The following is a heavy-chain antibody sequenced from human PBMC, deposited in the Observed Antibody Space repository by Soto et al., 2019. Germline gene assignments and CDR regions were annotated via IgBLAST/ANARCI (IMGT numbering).Heavy chain of an antibody. CDR1: GFSFSSYA. Sequence: EVQLLESGGGLLQPGGSLRLSCAASGFSFSSYAMSWVRQAPGKGLEWVSTISGSGDSTNFADSVKGRFTISRDNSKNTMYLQMDSLRAADTDVYYCAKEGVKSSTVVRGITSFCDYWGQGTLVTVSS. CDR2: ISGSGDST. CDR3: AKEGVKSSTVVRGITSFCDY. J-gene: IGHJ4*02. V-gene: IGHV3-23*01. D-gene: IGHD3-10*01.